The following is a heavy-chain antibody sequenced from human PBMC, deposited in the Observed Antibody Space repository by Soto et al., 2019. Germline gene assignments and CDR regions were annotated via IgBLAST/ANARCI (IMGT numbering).Heavy chain of an antibody. D-gene: IGHD2-21*02. V-gene: IGHV4-34*01. CDR1: GGSFSGYY. J-gene: IGHJ5*02. CDR2: INHSGST. Sequence: QVQLQQWGAGLLKPSETLSLTCAVYGGSFSGYYWSWIRQPPGKGLEWIGEINHSGSTNYNPSLKSRVTRSVDTSKNQFSLKLSSVTAADTAVYYCARGYCGGDCPWGQGTLVTVSS. CDR3: ARGYCGGDCP.